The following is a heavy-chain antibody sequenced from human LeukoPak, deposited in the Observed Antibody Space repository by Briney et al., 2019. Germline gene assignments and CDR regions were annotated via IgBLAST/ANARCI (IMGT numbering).Heavy chain of an antibody. Sequence: GGSLRLSCAASGFVFSSYWMHWVRQAPGKGLVWVSRIYTDGSYTNYADSVKGRFTISRDNAKNTLSLHMNSLRAEDMAVYYCARGDDESLDHWGQGTLVTVSS. V-gene: IGHV3-74*01. D-gene: IGHD3-16*01. CDR3: ARGDDESLDH. CDR2: IYTDGSYT. J-gene: IGHJ4*02. CDR1: GFVFSSYW.